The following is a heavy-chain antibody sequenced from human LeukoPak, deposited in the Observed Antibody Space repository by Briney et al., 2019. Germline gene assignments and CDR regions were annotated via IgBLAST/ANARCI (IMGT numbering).Heavy chain of an antibody. D-gene: IGHD3-16*01. J-gene: IGHJ4*02. V-gene: IGHV3-74*01. CDR2: INSDGSST. Sequence: GGSLRLSCAASGFTFSSYNMNWVRQAPGKGLVWVSRINSDGSSTSYADSVKGRFTISRDNAKNTLYLQMNSLRAEDTAVYYCARAPPSLRTKGGFDYWGQGTLVTVSS. CDR1: GFTFSSYN. CDR3: ARAPPSLRTKGGFDY.